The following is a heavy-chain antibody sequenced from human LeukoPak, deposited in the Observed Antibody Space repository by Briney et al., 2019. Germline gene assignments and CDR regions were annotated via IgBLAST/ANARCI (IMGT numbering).Heavy chain of an antibody. V-gene: IGHV3-30*02. CDR1: GFTFSSYG. CDR3: AKTREYYYYYYMDV. Sequence: GGSLRLSCAASGFTFSSYGMHWVRQAPGEGLEWVAFIRYDGSNKYYADSVKGRFTISRDNSKNTLYLQMNSLRAEDTAVYYCAKTREYYYYYYMDVWGKGTTVTVSS. J-gene: IGHJ6*03. D-gene: IGHD2-2*01. CDR2: IRYDGSNK.